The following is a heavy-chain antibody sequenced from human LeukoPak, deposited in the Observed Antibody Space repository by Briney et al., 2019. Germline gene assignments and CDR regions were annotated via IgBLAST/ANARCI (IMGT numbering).Heavy chain of an antibody. CDR1: GFTFDDYA. V-gene: IGHV3-9*01. CDR2: ISWNSGSI. Sequence: PGGSLRLSCAASGFTFDDYAMHWVRQAPGKGLEWVSGISWNSGSIGYADSVNGRFTISRDNAKNSLYLQMNSLRAEDTALYYCARQGGIVVVINVPFDYWGQGTLVTVSS. CDR3: ARQGGIVVVINVPFDY. J-gene: IGHJ4*02. D-gene: IGHD3-22*01.